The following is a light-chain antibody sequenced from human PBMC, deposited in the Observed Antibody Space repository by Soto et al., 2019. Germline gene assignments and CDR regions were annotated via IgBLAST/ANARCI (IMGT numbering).Light chain of an antibody. CDR2: GAS. J-gene: IGKJ1*01. Sequence: EIVLTQSPATLSLSPGERATPSCRASQSVSSSYLAWYQQKPGQAPRLLIYGASSRATGIPDRFSGSGSGTDFTLTISRLEPEDFAVYYCQQYGSSPTTFGQGTKVDI. V-gene: IGKV3-20*01. CDR3: QQYGSSPTT. CDR1: QSVSSSY.